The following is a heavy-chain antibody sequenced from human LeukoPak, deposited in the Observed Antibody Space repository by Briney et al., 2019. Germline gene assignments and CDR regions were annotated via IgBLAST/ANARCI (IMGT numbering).Heavy chain of an antibody. CDR1: GYTFTVYY. CDR2: INPNSGGT. D-gene: IGHD1-26*01. V-gene: IGHV1-2*02. CDR3: ARQPIVGATEGFDY. J-gene: IGHJ4*02. Sequence: AASVKVSCTSSGYTFTVYYMHWVRQAPGQGLEWMGWINPNSGGTNYAQKFQGRVTMTRDTSISTAYMELSRLRSDDTAVYYCARQPIVGATEGFDYWGQGTLVTVSS.